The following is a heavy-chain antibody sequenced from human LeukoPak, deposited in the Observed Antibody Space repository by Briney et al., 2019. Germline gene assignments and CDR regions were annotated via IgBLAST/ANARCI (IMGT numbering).Heavy chain of an antibody. J-gene: IGHJ3*02. CDR2: ISVSGGGT. D-gene: IGHD3-22*01. CDR1: GFTFSSYA. CDR3: AKDTGSSGYYYISDGFDI. V-gene: IGHV3-23*01. Sequence: GGSLRLSCAASGFTFSSYAMNWVRQAPGKGLEWVSGISVSGGGTYYADSVKGRFTISRDNSKNTLYLQMNSLRAEDTAVYYCAKDTGSSGYYYISDGFDIWGQGTMVTVSS.